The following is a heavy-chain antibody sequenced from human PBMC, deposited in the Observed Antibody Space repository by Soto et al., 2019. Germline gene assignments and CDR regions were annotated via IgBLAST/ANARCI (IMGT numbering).Heavy chain of an antibody. J-gene: IGHJ6*02. CDR2: IYSGGST. CDR1: GFTVSSNY. Sequence: GGSLRLSCAASGFTVSSNYMSWVRQAPGKGLEWVSVIYSGGSTYYADSVKGRFTISRHNSKNTLYLQMNSLRAEDTAVYYCAREGSRSSWYYYYYGMDVWDQGTTVTVSS. D-gene: IGHD6-13*01. V-gene: IGHV3-53*04. CDR3: AREGSRSSWYYYYYGMDV.